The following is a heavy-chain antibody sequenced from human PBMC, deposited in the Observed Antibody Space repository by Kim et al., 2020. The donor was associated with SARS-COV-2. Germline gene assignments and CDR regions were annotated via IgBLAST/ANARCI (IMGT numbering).Heavy chain of an antibody. D-gene: IGHD6-13*01. CDR2: ISSSSSYI. CDR3: ARQIAAAGQHHGY. Sequence: GGSLRLSCAASGFTFSSYSMNWVRQAPGKGLEWVSSISSSSSYIYYADSVKGRFTISRDNAKNSLYLQMNSLRAEDTAVYYCARQIAAAGQHHGYWGQGTLVTVSS. CDR1: GFTFSSYS. J-gene: IGHJ4*02. V-gene: IGHV3-21*01.